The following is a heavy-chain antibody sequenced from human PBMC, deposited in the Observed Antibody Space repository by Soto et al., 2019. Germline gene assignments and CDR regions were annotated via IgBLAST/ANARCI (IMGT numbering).Heavy chain of an antibody. Sequence: QLVESGGRLVQPGRSPRPYCAASGFTFETYAMHWVRRDPRKGLYRDSGINWNSVTFDYADAVKGGLTISRDKAKNPLYLPMESLRPDDTAFYYCARDDAEDFCYELDSFDFVGRGTLVTSSS. CDR3: ARDDAEDFCYELDSFDF. CDR2: INWNSVTF. CDR1: GFTFETYA. V-gene: IGHV3-9*01. J-gene: IGHJ4*02. D-gene: IGHD3-3*01.